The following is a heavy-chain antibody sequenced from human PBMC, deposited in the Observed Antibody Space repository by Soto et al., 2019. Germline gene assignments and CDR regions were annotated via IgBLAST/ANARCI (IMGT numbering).Heavy chain of an antibody. Sequence: ASVKVSCKASGYTFTGCYMHWVRQAPGQGLEWMGWINPNSGGTNYAQKFQGWVTMTRDTSISTAYMELSRLRSDDTAVYYCARDKGNATYYDFWSGYYTPHDAFDIWGQGTMVTVSS. CDR2: INPNSGGT. CDR1: GYTFTGCY. D-gene: IGHD3-3*01. CDR3: ARDKGNATYYDFWSGYYTPHDAFDI. J-gene: IGHJ3*02. V-gene: IGHV1-2*04.